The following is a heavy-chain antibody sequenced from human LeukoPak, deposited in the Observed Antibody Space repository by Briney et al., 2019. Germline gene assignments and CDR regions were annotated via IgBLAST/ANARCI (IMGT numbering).Heavy chain of an antibody. CDR1: GGTFSSYA. D-gene: IGHD3-22*01. V-gene: IGHV1-69*05. CDR2: IIPIFGTA. J-gene: IGHJ4*02. Sequence: SVKVSCKASGGTFSSYAISWVRQAPGQGLEWMGGIIPIFGTANYAQKFQGRVTITTGESTSTAYMELSSLRSEDTAVYYCATPGHYYDSSGYLWGQGTLVTVSS. CDR3: ATPGHYYDSSGYL.